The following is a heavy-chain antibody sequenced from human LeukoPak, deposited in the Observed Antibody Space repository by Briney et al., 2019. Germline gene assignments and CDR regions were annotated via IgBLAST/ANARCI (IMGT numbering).Heavy chain of an antibody. CDR2: INPSGGST. CDR3: ARDPGSSGYSPQYYFDY. Sequence: EASVKVSCKASGYTFTSYYVHWVRQAPGQGLEWMGIINPSGGSTSYAQKFQGRVTMTRDTSTSTVYMELSSLRSEDTAVYYCARDPGSSGYSPQYYFDYWGQGTLVTVSS. V-gene: IGHV1-46*01. J-gene: IGHJ4*02. D-gene: IGHD3-22*01. CDR1: GYTFTSYY.